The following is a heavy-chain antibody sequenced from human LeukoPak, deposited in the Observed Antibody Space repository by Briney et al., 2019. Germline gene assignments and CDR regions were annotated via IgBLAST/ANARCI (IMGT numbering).Heavy chain of an antibody. CDR3: AKKGESLDYYYMDV. CDR2: ISGSGGST. J-gene: IGHJ6*02. D-gene: IGHD3-10*01. V-gene: IGHV3-23*01. CDR1: GFTFSRYA. Sequence: GGSLRLSCAASGFTFSRYAMSWVRQAPGKGLEWVSVISGSGGSTYYADSAKGRFSISRDNSKNTLYLQMNSLRAEDTAVYYCAKKGESLDYYYMDVWGQGTTVTVSS.